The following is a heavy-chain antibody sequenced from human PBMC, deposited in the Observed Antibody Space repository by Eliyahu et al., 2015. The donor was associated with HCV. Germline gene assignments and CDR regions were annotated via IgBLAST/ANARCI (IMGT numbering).Heavy chain of an antibody. Sequence: EVQVLESGGDLVQPGGSLXLSCAASGFTFGXYAMTWVRQAPGKGLEWVSSIDNSGGHTYYADSVKGRFTISRDNSKNTVYLQMNSLRAEDTAVYYCANNQPIIGGFRFFDYWGQGTLVTVSS. CDR1: GFTFGXYA. J-gene: IGHJ4*02. CDR3: ANNQPIIGGFRFFDY. CDR2: IDNSGGHT. D-gene: IGHD3-16*01. V-gene: IGHV3-23*01.